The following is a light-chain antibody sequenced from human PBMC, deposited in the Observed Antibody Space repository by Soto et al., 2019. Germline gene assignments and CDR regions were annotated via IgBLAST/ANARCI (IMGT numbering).Light chain of an antibody. CDR2: EVS. V-gene: IGLV2-14*01. J-gene: IGLJ1*01. CDR1: SSDVGDYKY. CDR3: STYTTGRTLV. Sequence: QSALTQPASVSGSPGQSITISCTGTSSDVGDYKYVSWYQRHPDKAPKALIYEVSNRPSGVSNRFSGSKSGNTASLSISGLQAEDEADYYCSTYTTGRTLVFGPGTKLTVL.